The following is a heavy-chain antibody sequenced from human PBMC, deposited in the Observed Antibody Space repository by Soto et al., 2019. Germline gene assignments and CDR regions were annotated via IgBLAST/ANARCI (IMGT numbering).Heavy chain of an antibody. V-gene: IGHV3-23*01. CDR3: AKGVLMVYVRNWFDP. J-gene: IGHJ5*02. CDR1: GFPFSSYA. CDR2: ISGSGGST. D-gene: IGHD2-8*01. Sequence: GGSLRLSCAASGFPFSSYAMSLVRQAPGKWLEWVSAISGSGGSTYYADSVTGRFTISSYNSKNTLYLQIRSLRAEDTAVYYCAKGVLMVYVRNWFDPWGQGTLVTVSS.